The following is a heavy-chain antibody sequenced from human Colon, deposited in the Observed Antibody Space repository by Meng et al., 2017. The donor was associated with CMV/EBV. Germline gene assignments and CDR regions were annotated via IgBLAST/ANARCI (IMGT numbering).Heavy chain of an antibody. Sequence: SETLSLTCTVSGGSISSYYWSWIRQPPGKGLEWIGYIYYSGSTNYNPSLKSRVTISVDTSKNQFSLKLSSVTAADTAVYYCARVQEGFTIFGVVIPGWIDPWGQGTLVTVSS. CDR3: ARVQEGFTIFGVVIPGWIDP. V-gene: IGHV4-59*01. CDR2: IYYSGST. D-gene: IGHD3-3*01. J-gene: IGHJ5*02. CDR1: GGSISSYY.